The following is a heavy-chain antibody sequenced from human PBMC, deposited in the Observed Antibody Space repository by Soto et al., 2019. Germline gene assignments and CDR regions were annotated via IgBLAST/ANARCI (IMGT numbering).Heavy chain of an antibody. CDR3: ARRYGPVLDY. V-gene: IGHV4-30-2*01. D-gene: IGHD4-17*01. J-gene: IGHJ4*02. CDR2: IYHSGST. Sequence: SETLSLTCAVSGGSISSGGYFWSWIRQPQGKGLEWIGYIYHSGSTYYNPSLKSRVSISVDRSKNQFSLKLSSVTAADTAVYYCARRYGPVLDYSGQGILVTVSS. CDR1: GGSISSGGYF.